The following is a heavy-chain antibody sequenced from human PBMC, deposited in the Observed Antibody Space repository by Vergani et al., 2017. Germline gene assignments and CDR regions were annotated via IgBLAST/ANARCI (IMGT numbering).Heavy chain of an antibody. CDR3: ARDPLKSSSSSHYFDY. V-gene: IGHV3-21*01. Sequence: EVQLVESGGGLVQPGGSLRLSCAASGFTFSSYSMNWVRQAPGKGLEWVSSISSSSSYIYYADSVKGRFTISRDNAKNSLYLQMNSLRAEDTAVYYCARDPLKSSSSSHYFDYWGQGTLVTVSS. CDR1: GFTFSSYS. J-gene: IGHJ4*02. D-gene: IGHD6-6*01. CDR2: ISSSSSYI.